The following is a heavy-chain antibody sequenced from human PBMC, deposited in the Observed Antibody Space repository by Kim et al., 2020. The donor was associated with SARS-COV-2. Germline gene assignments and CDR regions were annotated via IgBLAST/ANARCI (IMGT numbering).Heavy chain of an antibody. V-gene: IGHV3-23*01. Sequence: YYADSVKGRFTISRDNSKNTLYLQMNSLRAEDTAVYYCAKGTIWGRRPDYWGQGTLVTVSS. CDR3: AKGTIWGRRPDY. D-gene: IGHD7-27*01. J-gene: IGHJ4*02.